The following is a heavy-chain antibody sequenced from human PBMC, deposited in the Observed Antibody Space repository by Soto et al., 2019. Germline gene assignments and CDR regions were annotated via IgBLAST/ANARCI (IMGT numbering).Heavy chain of an antibody. Sequence: PGGSLRLSCAASGFTFSSYAMHWVRQAPGKGLEWVAVISYDGSNKYYADSVKGRFTISRDNSKNTLYLQMNSLRAEDTAVYYCARGDYYVWGSFKSWGQGTLVTVSS. CDR2: ISYDGSNK. V-gene: IGHV3-30-3*01. CDR1: GFTFSSYA. D-gene: IGHD3-16*01. CDR3: ARGDYYVWGSFKS. J-gene: IGHJ4*02.